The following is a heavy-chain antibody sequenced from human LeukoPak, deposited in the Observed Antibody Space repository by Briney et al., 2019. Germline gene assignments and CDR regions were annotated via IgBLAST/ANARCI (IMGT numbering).Heavy chain of an antibody. CDR3: ARKQGDY. V-gene: IGHV4-59*01. CDR2: IYYSGST. D-gene: IGHD1/OR15-1a*01. J-gene: IGHJ4*02. CDR1: GDSLTSYY. Sequence: SETLSLTCTVSGDSLTSYYWTWMRQPPGKGLEWIGYIYYSGSTNYNPSLKSRVTISVDKSKNQFSLRLSSVTAADTADYYCARKQGDYWGQGTLVTVSS.